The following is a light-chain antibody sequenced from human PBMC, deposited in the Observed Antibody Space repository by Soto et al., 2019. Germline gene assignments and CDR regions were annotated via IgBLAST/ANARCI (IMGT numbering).Light chain of an antibody. J-gene: IGLJ1*01. V-gene: IGLV2-11*01. CDR1: SSDAGGYNY. CDR2: DVS. CDR3: CSYAGSYSRYV. Sequence: QSVLTQPRSVSGSPGQSVAISCTGTSSDAGGYNYVSWYQQHPGKAPKLMIYDVSKRPSGVPDRFSGSKSGNTASLTISGLQAEDEADYYCCSYAGSYSRYVFGTGTKVTVL.